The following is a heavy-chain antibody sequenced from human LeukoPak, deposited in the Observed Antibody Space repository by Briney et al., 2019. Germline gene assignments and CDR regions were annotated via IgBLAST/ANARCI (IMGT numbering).Heavy chain of an antibody. D-gene: IGHD5-18*01. V-gene: IGHV3-30-3*01. CDR2: ISYDGSNK. Sequence: GSLRLSCAASGFTFSSYAMHWVRQAPGKGLEWVAVISYDGSNKYYADSVKGRFTISRDNSKNTLYLQMNSLRAEDTAVYYCARVKELWLWYFDYWGQGTLVTVSS. J-gene: IGHJ4*02. CDR3: ARVKELWLWYFDY. CDR1: GFTFSSYA.